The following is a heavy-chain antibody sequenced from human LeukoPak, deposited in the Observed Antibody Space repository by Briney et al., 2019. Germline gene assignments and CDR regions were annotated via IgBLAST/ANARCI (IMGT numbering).Heavy chain of an antibody. J-gene: IGHJ4*02. CDR2: ISYDGSNK. Sequence: PGGSLRLSCAASGFTFSSYAMSWVRQAPGKGLEWVAVISYDGSNKYYADSVKGRFTISRDNSKNTLYLQMNSLRAEDTAVYYCAKWDSWIDYWGQGTLVTVSS. CDR3: AKWDSWIDY. V-gene: IGHV3-30*18. D-gene: IGHD1-26*01. CDR1: GFTFSSYA.